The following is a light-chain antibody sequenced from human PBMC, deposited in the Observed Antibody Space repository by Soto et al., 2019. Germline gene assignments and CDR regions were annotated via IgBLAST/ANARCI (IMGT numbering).Light chain of an antibody. CDR3: QQHGSSPPSWT. CDR2: GAS. CDR1: QSVTSSY. J-gene: IGKJ1*01. Sequence: ETVLTQSPGTLSLSPGERATLFCRASQSVTSSYLAWYQQKPGQAPRLLIYGASSRATGIPDRFSGSGSGTDFPLTISRLAPEDFAVYYCQQHGSSPPSWTFGQGTKVEIK. V-gene: IGKV3-20*01.